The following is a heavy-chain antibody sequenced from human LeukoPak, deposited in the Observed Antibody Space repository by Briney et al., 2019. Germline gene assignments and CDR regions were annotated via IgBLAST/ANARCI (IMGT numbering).Heavy chain of an antibody. CDR2: IYTSGST. J-gene: IGHJ4*02. V-gene: IGHV4-61*02. Sequence: SQTLSLTCTVSGGSISSGSYYWSWIRQPAGKGLEWIGRIYTSGSTNYNPSLKSRVTISVDTSKNQFSLKLSSVTAADTAVYYCAREGIVGATRSLDYWGQGTLVTVSS. CDR3: AREGIVGATRSLDY. D-gene: IGHD1-26*01. CDR1: GGSISSGSYY.